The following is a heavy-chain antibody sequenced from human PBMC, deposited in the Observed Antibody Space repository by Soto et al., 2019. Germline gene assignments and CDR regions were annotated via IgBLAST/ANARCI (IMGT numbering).Heavy chain of an antibody. D-gene: IGHD1-26*01. J-gene: IGHJ4*02. Sequence: PGGSLRLSCAGSGFTFSNYAMSWVRQAPGKGLAWVSAISGSGGSTYYADSVKGRFTISGDNSKNTLYLQMNSLRAEDTALYYCAKVPVGATGRFDYWGQGTLVTVSS. V-gene: IGHV3-23*01. CDR3: AKVPVGATGRFDY. CDR2: ISGSGGST. CDR1: GFTFSNYA.